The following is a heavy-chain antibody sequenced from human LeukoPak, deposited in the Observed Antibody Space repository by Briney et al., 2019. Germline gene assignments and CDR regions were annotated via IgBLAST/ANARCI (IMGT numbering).Heavy chain of an antibody. CDR1: GFTVSSNY. V-gene: IGHV3-53*01. CDR3: ARSPLGIVGASPFDY. J-gene: IGHJ4*02. CDR2: IYSGGST. D-gene: IGHD1-26*01. Sequence: GGSLRLSCAASGFTVSSNYMSWVRQAPGKGLEWVSVIYSGGSTYYADSVKGRFTISRDNSKNTLYLQMNSLRAEDTAVYYCARSPLGIVGASPFDYWGQGTLATVSS.